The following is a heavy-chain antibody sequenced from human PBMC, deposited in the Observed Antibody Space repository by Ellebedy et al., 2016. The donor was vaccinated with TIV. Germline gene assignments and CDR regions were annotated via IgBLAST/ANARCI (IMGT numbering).Heavy chain of an antibody. CDR3: ARDRLQFHYYFDY. D-gene: IGHD4-11*01. J-gene: IGHJ4*02. CDR2: ISGTSSYI. Sequence: GESLKISXAASGFTFSSYSMNWVRQAPGKGLEWVSSISGTSSYIYYADSVKGRFTISRDNSKNTLYLQMNSLRAEDTAVYYCARDRLQFHYYFDYWGQGTLVTVSS. V-gene: IGHV3-21*01. CDR1: GFTFSSYS.